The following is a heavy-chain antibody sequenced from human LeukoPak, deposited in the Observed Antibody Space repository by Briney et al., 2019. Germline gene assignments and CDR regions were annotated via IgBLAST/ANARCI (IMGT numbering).Heavy chain of an antibody. J-gene: IGHJ4*02. V-gene: IGHV3-64D*06. CDR3: AKGPMDY. CDR1: GFTFSSYC. Sequence: GGSLRLSCAVSGFTFSSYCMSWVRQAPGKGLEYVSAIGISGVSTYYADSVKGRFTISRDNSKNTLYLQMSTLRAEDTAVYYCAKGPMDYWGQGTLVTVSS. CDR2: IGISGVST.